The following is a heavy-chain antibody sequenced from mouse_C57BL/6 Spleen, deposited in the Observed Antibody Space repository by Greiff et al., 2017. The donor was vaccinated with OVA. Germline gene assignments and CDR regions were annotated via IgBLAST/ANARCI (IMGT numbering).Heavy chain of an antibody. CDR1: GYAFSSSW. J-gene: IGHJ2*01. Sequence: VMLVESGPELVKPGASVKISCKASGYAFSSSWMNWVKQRPGKGLEWIGRIYPGDGDTNYNGKFKGKATLTADKSSSTAYMQLSSLTSEDSAVYCCARAAQAALDCWGQGTTLTVSS. CDR2: IYPGDGDT. V-gene: IGHV1-82*01. CDR3: ARAAQAALDC. D-gene: IGHD3-2*02.